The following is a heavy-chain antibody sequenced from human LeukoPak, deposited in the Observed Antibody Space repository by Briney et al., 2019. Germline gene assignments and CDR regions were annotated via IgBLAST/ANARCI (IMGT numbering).Heavy chain of an antibody. J-gene: IGHJ4*02. D-gene: IGHD1-26*01. CDR3: ARDKVGSTANFDY. CDR2: ISSSSSII. CDR1: GFTFSSNS. V-gene: IGHV3-48*04. Sequence: GGSLRLSCAASGFTFSSNSMSWVRQAPGKGLEWVSYISSSSSIIYYADSVKGRFTISRDYAKNSLYLQMNSLRVEDTAVYYCARDKVGSTANFDYWGQGTLVTVSS.